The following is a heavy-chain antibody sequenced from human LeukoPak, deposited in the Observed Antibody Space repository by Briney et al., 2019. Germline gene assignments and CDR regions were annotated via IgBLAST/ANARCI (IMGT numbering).Heavy chain of an antibody. Sequence: GGSLRLSCAASGFTFSSYAMSWVRQAPGKGQEWVSAISGSGGSTYYADSVKGRFTISRDNSKNTLYLQMNSLRAEDTAVYYCAKKVVVAAKILVLRYFDYWGQGTLVTVSS. J-gene: IGHJ4*02. CDR1: GFTFSSYA. CDR3: AKKVVVAAKILVLRYFDY. D-gene: IGHD2-15*01. V-gene: IGHV3-23*01. CDR2: ISGSGGST.